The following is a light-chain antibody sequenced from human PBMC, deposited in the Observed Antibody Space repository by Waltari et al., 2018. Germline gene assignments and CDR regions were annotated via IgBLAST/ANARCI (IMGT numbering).Light chain of an antibody. CDR2: AAS. J-gene: IGKJ1*01. V-gene: IGKV1-39*01. CDR3: QQSYSTPWT. CDR1: QRIGTS. Sequence: DIQVTQSPSSLSASVGDRVTITCRASQRIGTSLSWYQHKPGKAPKLLIYAASRLQSGVSSRFSGSGSGTDFTLTVSSLQPEDFATYYCQQSYSTPWTFGQGAKVEIK.